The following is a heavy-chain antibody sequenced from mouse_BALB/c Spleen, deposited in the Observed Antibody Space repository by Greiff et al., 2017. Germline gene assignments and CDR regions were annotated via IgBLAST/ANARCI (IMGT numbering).Heavy chain of an antibody. CDR2: ILPGSGST. J-gene: IGHJ4*01. CDR1: GYTFTDYY. Sequence: QVQLQQSGPELVKPGASVKMSCKASGYTFTDYYMKWVKQRPGHGLEWIGEILPGSGSTNYNEKFKGKATFTADTSSNTAYMQLSSLTSEDSAVYYCARHRRGNYAMDYWGQGTSVTVSS. CDR3: ARHRRGNYAMDY. V-gene: IGHV1-9*01.